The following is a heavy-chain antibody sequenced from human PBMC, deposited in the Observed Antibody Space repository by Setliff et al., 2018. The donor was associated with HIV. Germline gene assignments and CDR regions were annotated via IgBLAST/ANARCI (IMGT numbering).Heavy chain of an antibody. CDR3: ARDLHANFHVIEI. CDR2: IRSSGDT. V-gene: IGHV4-39*07. J-gene: IGHJ3*02. D-gene: IGHD3-16*02. Sequence: SETLSLTCTVSGASISSHNYYWGWIRQSPGKGLEWIASIRSSGDTYYNPSLQSRVIISVDTSNNQISLKLTSVTAADTAVYFCARDLHANFHVIEIWGPGTMVTVSS. CDR1: GASISSHNYY.